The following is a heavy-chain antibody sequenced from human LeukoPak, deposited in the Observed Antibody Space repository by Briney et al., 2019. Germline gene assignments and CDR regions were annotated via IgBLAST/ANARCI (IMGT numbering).Heavy chain of an antibody. V-gene: IGHV3-30-3*01. CDR3: ARDVGGIVGATTFDY. CDR1: GFTFSSYA. Sequence: GGSLRLSCAASGFTFSSYAMHWVRQAPGKGLEWVAVISYDGSNKYYADSVKGRFTISRDNSKNTLYLQMNSLRAEDTAVYYCARDVGGIVGATTFDYWGQGTLVTVSS. J-gene: IGHJ4*02. D-gene: IGHD1-26*01. CDR2: ISYDGSNK.